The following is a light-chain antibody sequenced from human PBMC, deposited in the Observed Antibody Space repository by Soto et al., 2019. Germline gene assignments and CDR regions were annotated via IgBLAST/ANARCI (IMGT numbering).Light chain of an antibody. CDR1: QSVGSY. V-gene: IGKV3-11*01. Sequence: EIVLTQSPATLSLSPGTRATLFCRASQSVGSYLAWYQQKPGQAPRLLIYDASNRATGIPARFSGSGSGTHFTLTIRGLEPEDFGVFYCQQRSSWPLSFGGGTKVEIK. J-gene: IGKJ4*01. CDR3: QQRSSWPLS. CDR2: DAS.